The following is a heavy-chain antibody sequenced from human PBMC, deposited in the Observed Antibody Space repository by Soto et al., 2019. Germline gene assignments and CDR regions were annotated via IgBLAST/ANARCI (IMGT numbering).Heavy chain of an antibody. J-gene: IGHJ5*02. CDR1: GDTFTNFG. CDR2: IATYNSNK. Sequence: ASVKVSCKTSGDTFTNFGLSWVRQAPGQGLEWMGRIATYNSNKNYAQKFQGRLTLTTDTSTSTGYMELKSLEYDDTAVYYCARVLRGVVNWFDPWGQGTLVTVSS. CDR3: ARVLRGVVNWFDP. V-gene: IGHV1-18*01. D-gene: IGHD3-10*01.